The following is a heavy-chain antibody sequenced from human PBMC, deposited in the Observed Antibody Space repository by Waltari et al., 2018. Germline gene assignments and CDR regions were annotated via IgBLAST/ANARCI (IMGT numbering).Heavy chain of an antibody. Sequence: EVQLVESGGGLVQPGGSLRLSCAASGFTFSSYSMNWVRQAPGKGLEWVSYISSRSSTIYYADSVKGRFTLSRDKAKNSLYLQMNSLRAEDTAVYYCARDIVVPAARGGDYWGQGTLVTVSS. CDR1: GFTFSSYS. D-gene: IGHD2-2*01. J-gene: IGHJ4*02. CDR3: ARDIVVPAARGGDY. V-gene: IGHV3-48*01. CDR2: ISSRSSTI.